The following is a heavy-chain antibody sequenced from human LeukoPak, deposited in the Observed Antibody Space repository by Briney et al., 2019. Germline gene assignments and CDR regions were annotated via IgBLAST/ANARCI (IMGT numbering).Heavy chain of an antibody. CDR2: IRSDGTT. D-gene: IGHD1-1*01. J-gene: IGHJ6*02. V-gene: IGHV3-66*01. Sequence: GGSLRVSCAASGFTVSSNYMSWVRQAPGNGLEWVSVIRSDGTTDYADSVKGRFDVSRDNFKNTLYLQMNSLRAEDTAVYYCARDHGVQLRLGVDGMDVWGQGTTVTVSS. CDR3: ARDHGVQLRLGVDGMDV. CDR1: GFTVSSNY.